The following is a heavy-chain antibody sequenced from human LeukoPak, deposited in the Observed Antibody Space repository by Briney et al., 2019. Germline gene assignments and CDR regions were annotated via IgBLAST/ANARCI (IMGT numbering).Heavy chain of an antibody. CDR3: AKATYSSGWDDAFDI. V-gene: IGHV3-23*01. J-gene: IGHJ3*02. CDR2: ISGSGGST. D-gene: IGHD6-19*01. CDR1: GFTFSSYA. Sequence: GGSLRPSCAAPGFTFSSYAMSWVRQAPGKGLEWVSAISGSGGSTYYADSVKGRFTISRDNSKNTLYLQMNSLRAEDTAVYYCAKATYSSGWDDAFDIWGQGTMVTVSS.